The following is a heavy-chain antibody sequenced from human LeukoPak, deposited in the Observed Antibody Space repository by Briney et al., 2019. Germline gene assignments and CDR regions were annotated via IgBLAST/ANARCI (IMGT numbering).Heavy chain of an antibody. Sequence: GGSLRLSSAASGFTFSSYWMNWVRQAPGKGLVWVSRIASDGSSTTYADSVKGRFSISRDNAKNTLYLQMNSLRVEDTAVYYRARDPGQQLFSGPFNWGQGTLVTVSS. CDR1: GFTFSSYW. D-gene: IGHD6-13*01. CDR2: IASDGSST. J-gene: IGHJ4*02. CDR3: ARDPGQQLFSGPFN. V-gene: IGHV3-74*01.